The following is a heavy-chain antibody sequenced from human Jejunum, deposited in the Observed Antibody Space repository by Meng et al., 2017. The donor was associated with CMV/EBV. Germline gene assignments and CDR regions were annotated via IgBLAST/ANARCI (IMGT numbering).Heavy chain of an antibody. CDR3: AREGTQLWPPNWFFDL. CDR2: VDNSGTQK. J-gene: IGHJ2*01. V-gene: IGHV3-21*06. CDR1: FSSYH. Sequence: FSSYHMNWVRQAPGKGLEWVSFVDNSGTQKDYVDSVKGRFTISRDNAKNSLYLQMNSLRVEDTAVYYCAREGTQLWPPNWFFDLWGRGTLVTVSS. D-gene: IGHD5-18*01.